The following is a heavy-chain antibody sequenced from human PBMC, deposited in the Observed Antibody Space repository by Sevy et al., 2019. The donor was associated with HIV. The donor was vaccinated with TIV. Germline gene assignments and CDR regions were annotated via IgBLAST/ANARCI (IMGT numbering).Heavy chain of an antibody. V-gene: IGHV3-30*02. J-gene: IGHJ3*02. CDR3: AKDLLVAPAEGAFDI. D-gene: IGHD2-2*01. Sequence: GGSLRLSCAASGFILSSYGMHWVRQPPGKGLEWLAFIRYDGSNKYYADSVKGRFTISRVNDKNTLNLQMNSLRGEDTAVYYCAKDLLVAPAEGAFDIWGQGTMVTVSS. CDR1: GFILSSYG. CDR2: IRYDGSNK.